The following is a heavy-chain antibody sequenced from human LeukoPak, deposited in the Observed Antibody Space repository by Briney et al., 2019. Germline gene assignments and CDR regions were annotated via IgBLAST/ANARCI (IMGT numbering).Heavy chain of an antibody. CDR1: GFTFSSYA. J-gene: IGHJ3*01. CDR2: ISYDGSNK. Sequence: PGGSLRLSCAASGFTFSSYAMHWVRQAPGKGLEWVAVISYDGSNKYYADPVKGRFTISRDNSKNTLYLQMNSLRADDTAEYYCAKSLLTTASGTGRAFDLWGQGTMVTVSS. D-gene: IGHD1-26*01. CDR3: AKSLLTTASGTGRAFDL. V-gene: IGHV3-30-3*01.